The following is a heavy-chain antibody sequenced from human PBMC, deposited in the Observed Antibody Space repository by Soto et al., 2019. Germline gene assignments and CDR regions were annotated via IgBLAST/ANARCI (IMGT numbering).Heavy chain of an antibody. CDR3: ARDLRWWFDP. V-gene: IGHV1-69*13. CDR2: IIPIFGTA. CDR1: GGTFSSYA. J-gene: IGHJ5*02. Sequence: ASVKVSCKASGGTFSSYAISWVRQAPGQGLEWMGGIIPIFGTANYAQKFQGRVTITADESTSTAYMELSSLRSEDTAVYYCARDLRWWFDPWGQGTLVTVSS.